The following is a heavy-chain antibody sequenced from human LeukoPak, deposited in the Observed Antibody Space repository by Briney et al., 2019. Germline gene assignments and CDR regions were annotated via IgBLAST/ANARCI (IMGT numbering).Heavy chain of an antibody. CDR3: VKAWSD. D-gene: IGHD3-3*01. CDR2: IASDGSST. J-gene: IGHJ4*02. CDR1: GFTFSSYW. V-gene: IGHV3-74*01. Sequence: PGGSLRLSCAASGFTFSSYWMNWVRQAPGKGLVWVSRIASDGSSTTYADSVKGRFSISRDNPKNSLFLQMNSLRAEDTALYYCVKAWSDWGQGTLVTVSS.